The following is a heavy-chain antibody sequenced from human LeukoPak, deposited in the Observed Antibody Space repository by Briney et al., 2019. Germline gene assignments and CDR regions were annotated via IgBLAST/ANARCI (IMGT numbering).Heavy chain of an antibody. D-gene: IGHD6-19*01. CDR1: GFTFSSYA. J-gene: IGHJ4*02. CDR3: ARDSSGWFFFDY. V-gene: IGHV3-23*01. Sequence: GGSLRLSCAASGFTFSSYAMSWVRQAPGKGLEWVSAISGSGGSTYYADSVKGRFTISRDNSKNSLYLQMNSLRAEDTAVYYCARDSSGWFFFDYWGQGTVVTVSS. CDR2: ISGSGGST.